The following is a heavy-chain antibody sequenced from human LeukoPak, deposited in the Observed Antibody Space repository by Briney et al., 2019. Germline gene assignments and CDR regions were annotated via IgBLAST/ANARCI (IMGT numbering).Heavy chain of an antibody. V-gene: IGHV3-23*01. D-gene: IGHD3-3*01. Sequence: GGSLRLSCAASGFTFSSYAMSWVRQAPGKGLEWVSAISGSGGTTYYADSVKGRFTISRDSSKNTLYLQMNSLRAEDTAVYYCARDAHYDFWSGYYSTWPLGYWGQGTLVTVSS. CDR2: ISGSGGTT. CDR1: GFTFSSYA. CDR3: ARDAHYDFWSGYYSTWPLGY. J-gene: IGHJ4*02.